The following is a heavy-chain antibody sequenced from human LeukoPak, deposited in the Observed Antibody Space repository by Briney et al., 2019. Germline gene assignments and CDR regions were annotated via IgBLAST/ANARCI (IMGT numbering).Heavy chain of an antibody. D-gene: IGHD5-18*01. V-gene: IGHV3-30-3*01. CDR3: ARSVDTAMEIDY. Sequence: GRSLRLSCAASGFTFSSYAMHWVRQAPGKGLEWVAVISYDGSNKYYADSVKGRFTISRDNSKNTLYLQMNSLRAEDTAVYYCARSVDTAMEIDYWGQGTLVTVSS. CDR2: ISYDGSNK. CDR1: GFTFSSYA. J-gene: IGHJ4*02.